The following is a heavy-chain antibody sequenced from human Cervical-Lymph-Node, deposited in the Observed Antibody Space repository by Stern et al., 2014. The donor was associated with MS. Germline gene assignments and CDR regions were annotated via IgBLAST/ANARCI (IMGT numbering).Heavy chain of an antibody. J-gene: IGHJ4*02. CDR2: IYPGDSES. D-gene: IGHD1-14*01. CDR3: ARQTTAWASDV. V-gene: IGHV5-51*04. Sequence: VQLVESGAELIRPGESLKISCKGSGFKFSIYWIAWVRQMPGKGLEWMGIIYPGDSESRYSPSCQGQVTMSADKPTSTAYLQWSSLNASDTAMYFCARQTTAWASDVWGQGTLVTVSS. CDR1: GFKFSIYW.